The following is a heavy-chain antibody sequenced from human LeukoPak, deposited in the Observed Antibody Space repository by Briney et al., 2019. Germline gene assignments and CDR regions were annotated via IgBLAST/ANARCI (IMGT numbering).Heavy chain of an antibody. J-gene: IGHJ4*02. CDR2: ISPYSGET. V-gene: IGHV1-2*06. CDR1: GYSFTGYY. D-gene: IGHD5-18*01. Sequence: GASVKVSCKASGYSFTGYYIHWVRQAPGQGLEWMGRISPYSGETKYGQSFQGRVTMTTDTSISTAYMELSRLISDDTAVYYCGGYSYGYWGQGTLVTVSS. CDR3: GGYSYGY.